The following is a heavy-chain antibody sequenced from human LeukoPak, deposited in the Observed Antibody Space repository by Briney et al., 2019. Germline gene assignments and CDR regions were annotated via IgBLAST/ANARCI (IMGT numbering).Heavy chain of an antibody. V-gene: IGHV3-64*01. CDR2: ISSNGGST. D-gene: IGHD3-16*01. J-gene: IGHJ3*02. Sequence: GGSLRLSCTASGFIFSSYSMHWVRQAPGKGLEFVSAISSNGGSTYYANSVKGRFTISRDTSKNTLYLQMGSLRTEDMAVYYCARVGDFSVAAVDIWGQGTMVTVSS. CDR3: ARVGDFSVAAVDI. CDR1: GFIFSSYS.